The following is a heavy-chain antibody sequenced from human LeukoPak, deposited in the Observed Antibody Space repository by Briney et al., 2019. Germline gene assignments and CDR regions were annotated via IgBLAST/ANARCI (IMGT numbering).Heavy chain of an antibody. V-gene: IGHV4-59*08. J-gene: IGHJ6*02. CDR3: ARHHLNLGCCSGGSCYSLYYYYYGMDV. CDR2: IYYSGST. D-gene: IGHD2-15*01. Sequence: SETLSLTCTVSGGSISSYYWSWIRQPPGKGLEWIGYIYYSGSTNYNPSLKSRVTISVDTSKNQFSLKLSSVTAADTAVYYCARHHLNLGCCSGGSCYSLYYYYYGMDVWGQGTTVTVSS. CDR1: GGSISSYY.